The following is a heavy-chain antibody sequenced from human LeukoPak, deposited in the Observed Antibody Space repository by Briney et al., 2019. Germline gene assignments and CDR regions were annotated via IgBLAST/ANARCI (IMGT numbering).Heavy chain of an antibody. CDR1: GFPFSTFA. D-gene: IGHD2-8*02. CDR2: IFPSGGEI. Sequence: GGSLRLSCAASGFPFSTFAMIWVRQPPGNGLEWVSSIFPSGGEIHYADSVRGRFTISRDNSKSTLSLQMNSLRAEDTAIYYCATYRQVLLPFESWGQGTLVTVSS. CDR3: ATYRQVLLPFES. J-gene: IGHJ4*02. V-gene: IGHV3-23*01.